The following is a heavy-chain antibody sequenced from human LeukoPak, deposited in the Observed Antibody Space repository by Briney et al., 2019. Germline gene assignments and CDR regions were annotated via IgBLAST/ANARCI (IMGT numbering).Heavy chain of an antibody. Sequence: GGSLRPSRAASGFTFSSYWMHWVRQAPGKGLEWVSSISSSTSYIYYADSVKGRFTISRDNAKNSLYLQMNSLRPEDTAVYYCARENSGSYYQFDCWGQGTLVTVSS. CDR1: GFTFSSYW. V-gene: IGHV3-21*01. D-gene: IGHD1-26*01. J-gene: IGHJ4*02. CDR3: ARENSGSYYQFDC. CDR2: ISSSTSYI.